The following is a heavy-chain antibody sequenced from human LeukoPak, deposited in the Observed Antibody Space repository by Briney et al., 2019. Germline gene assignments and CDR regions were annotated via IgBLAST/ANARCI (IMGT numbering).Heavy chain of an antibody. CDR3: ARDIRWDYDFWSGFDY. J-gene: IGHJ4*02. CDR2: IIPIFGNT. CDR1: GGTFSSYA. D-gene: IGHD3-3*01. V-gene: IGHV1-18*01. Sequence: ASVKVSCKASGGTFSSYAISWVRQAPGQGLEWMGGIIPIFGNTNYAQKLQGRVTMTTDTSTSTAYMELRSLRSDDTTVYYCARDIRWDYDFWSGFDYWGQGTLATVSS.